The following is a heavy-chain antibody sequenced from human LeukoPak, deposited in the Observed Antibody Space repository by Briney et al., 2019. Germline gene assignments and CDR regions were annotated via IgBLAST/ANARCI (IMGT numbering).Heavy chain of an antibody. V-gene: IGHV3-30*18. CDR1: GFTFSSYG. CDR3: AKDSNIVATILGLYYYYYGMDV. Sequence: PGGSLRLSCAASGFTFSSYGMHWVRQAPGKGLEWVAVISYDGSNKYYADSVKGRFTISRDNSKNTLYLQMNSLRAEDTAVYYCAKDSNIVATILGLYYYYYGMDVWGQGTTVTVSS. D-gene: IGHD5-12*01. CDR2: ISYDGSNK. J-gene: IGHJ6*02.